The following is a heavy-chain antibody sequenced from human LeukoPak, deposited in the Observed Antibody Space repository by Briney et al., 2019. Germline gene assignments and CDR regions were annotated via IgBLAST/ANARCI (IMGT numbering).Heavy chain of an antibody. J-gene: IGHJ4*02. CDR2: ISGRSSHI. CDR3: GRAFPPLRTSSAGDL. V-gene: IGHV3-21*01. Sequence: GGSLRLSCSASGFSFSDYDMNWVRQAPGKGLEWVSSISGRSSHIYYGDSVKGRFAISRDNAKNSLYLQMNSLRAEDTAVYYCGRAFPPLRTSSAGDLWGQGILVTVSS. D-gene: IGHD3-16*01. CDR1: GFSFSDYD.